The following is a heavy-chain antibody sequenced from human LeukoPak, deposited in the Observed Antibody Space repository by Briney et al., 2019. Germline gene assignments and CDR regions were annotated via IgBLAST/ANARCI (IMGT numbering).Heavy chain of an antibody. CDR3: ARHHEYYDILTGYYRKLYFDY. Sequence: PSETLSLTCTVSGGSISSSSYYWGWIRQPPGKGLEWIGSIYYSGSTYYNPSLKSRVTISVDTSKNQFSLKLSSVTAADTAVYYCARHHEYYDILTGYYRKLYFDYWGQGTLVTVSS. V-gene: IGHV4-39*01. CDR2: IYYSGST. CDR1: GGSISSSSYY. D-gene: IGHD3-9*01. J-gene: IGHJ4*02.